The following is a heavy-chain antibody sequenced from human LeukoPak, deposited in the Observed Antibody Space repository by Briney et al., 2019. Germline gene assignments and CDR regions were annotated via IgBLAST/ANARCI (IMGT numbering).Heavy chain of an antibody. D-gene: IGHD2-2*01. CDR2: IIPIFGTA. J-gene: IGHJ6*02. Sequence: ASVKVSCKASGGTFSSYAISWLRQAPGQGLEWMGGIIPIFGTANYAQKFQGRVTITADESTSTAYMELSSLRSEDTAVYYCARDGGIVVPAAISGMDVWGQGTTVTVSS. CDR3: ARDGGIVVPAAISGMDV. CDR1: GGTFSSYA. V-gene: IGHV1-69*13.